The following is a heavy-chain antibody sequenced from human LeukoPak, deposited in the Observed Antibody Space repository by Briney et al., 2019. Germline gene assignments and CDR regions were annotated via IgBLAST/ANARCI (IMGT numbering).Heavy chain of an antibody. V-gene: IGHV3-53*01. CDR1: GFTFSNAW. CDR2: IYSDGTT. CDR3: ARDQLVLSTFDP. Sequence: GGSLRLSCAASGFTFSNAWMSWVRQAPGKGLEWVSVIYSDGTTYYADSVKGRFTISRDNSKNTLYLHMNTLRAEDTAIYYCARDQLVLSTFDPWGQGTLVTVSS. J-gene: IGHJ5*02. D-gene: IGHD2/OR15-2a*01.